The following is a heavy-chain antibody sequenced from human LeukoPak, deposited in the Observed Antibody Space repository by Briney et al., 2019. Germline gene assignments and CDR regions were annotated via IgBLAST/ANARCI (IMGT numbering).Heavy chain of an antibody. CDR3: ARAPTANYYDSSGYYL. Sequence: GASVKVSCKASGYTFTSYDINWVRQATGQGLEWRGWMNPNSGNTGYAQKFQGRVTMTRNTSISTAYMELSSLRSEDTAVYYCARAPTANYYDSSGYYLWGQGTLVTVSS. V-gene: IGHV1-8*01. D-gene: IGHD3-22*01. CDR1: GYTFTSYD. J-gene: IGHJ5*02. CDR2: MNPNSGNT.